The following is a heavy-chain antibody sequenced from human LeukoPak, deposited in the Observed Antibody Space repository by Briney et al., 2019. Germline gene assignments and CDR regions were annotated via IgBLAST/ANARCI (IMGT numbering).Heavy chain of an antibody. D-gene: IGHD6-13*01. CDR2: ISSSGSTI. V-gene: IGHV3-48*04. CDR3: ARDQGSWWYYFDY. Sequence: GGSLRLSCAASGFTFSNYGMNWVRQAPGKGLEWVSYISSSGSTIYYADSVKGRFTISRDNAKNSLYLQMNSLRAEDTAVYYCARDQGSWWYYFDYWGQGTLVTVSS. CDR1: GFTFSNYG. J-gene: IGHJ4*02.